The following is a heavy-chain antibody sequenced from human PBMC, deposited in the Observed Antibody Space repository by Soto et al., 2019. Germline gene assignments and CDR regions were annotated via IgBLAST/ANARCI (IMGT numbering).Heavy chain of an antibody. D-gene: IGHD5-18*01. Sequence: SLRLSCAASGFTFSSYAMTWVRQAPGKGLEWVSGISGSGATTSYADSVKGRFTVSRDNSKNTLYLQMNSLRVEDTAVYYCARDQGYSHYWGQGTLVTVSS. V-gene: IGHV3-23*01. CDR3: ARDQGYSHY. CDR2: ISGSGATT. CDR1: GFTFSSYA. J-gene: IGHJ4*02.